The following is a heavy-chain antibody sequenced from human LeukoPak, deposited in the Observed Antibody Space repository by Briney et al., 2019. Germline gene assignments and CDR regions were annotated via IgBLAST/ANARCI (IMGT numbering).Heavy chain of an antibody. V-gene: IGHV3-30*04. Sequence: GSLRLSCAASGFTFNTYAMHWVRQAPGKGLEWVAVISYDGSNKYYADSVKGRFTISRDNSKNTLYLQMNSLRAEDTAVYYCARDLMGIQLWLGYWGQGTLVTVSS. D-gene: IGHD5-18*01. CDR2: ISYDGSNK. CDR3: ARDLMGIQLWLGY. CDR1: GFTFNTYA. J-gene: IGHJ4*02.